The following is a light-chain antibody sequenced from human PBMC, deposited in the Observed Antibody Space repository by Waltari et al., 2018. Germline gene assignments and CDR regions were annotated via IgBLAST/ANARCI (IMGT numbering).Light chain of an antibody. Sequence: QSVVTQPPSASGTPGQRVTISCSGSSSTIGSNFVYWYQRLPGAAPKILIYTNNQRPPGVPDRFSGSKSGTSASLAISGLRSEDEADYYCAAWDDSLSGWVFGGGTKLTVL. CDR3: AAWDDSLSGWV. V-gene: IGLV1-47*02. CDR1: SSTIGSNF. CDR2: TNN. J-gene: IGLJ3*02.